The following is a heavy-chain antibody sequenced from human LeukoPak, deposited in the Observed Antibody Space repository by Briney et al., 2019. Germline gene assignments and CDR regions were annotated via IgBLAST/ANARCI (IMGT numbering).Heavy chain of an antibody. D-gene: IGHD3-10*01. CDR2: ISASGNIV. J-gene: IGHJ4*02. CDR3: AALYYIKGTY. Sequence: GGSLRLSCASSGFTFTIFEMNWFRQAPGRGLEWIAYISASGNIVDYAESVKGRFTISRDNSKSSLYLRMNSLRAEDTAVYYCAALYYIKGTYWGQGTLVTVSS. CDR1: GFTFTIFE. V-gene: IGHV3-48*03.